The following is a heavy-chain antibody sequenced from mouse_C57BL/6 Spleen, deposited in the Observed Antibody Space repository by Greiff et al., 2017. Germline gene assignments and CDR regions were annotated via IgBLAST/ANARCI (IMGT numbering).Heavy chain of an antibody. CDR3: ARGDDYLYYAMDY. J-gene: IGHJ4*01. Sequence: QVQLQQPGAELVRPGSSVKLSCKASGYTFTSYWLHWVKQRPIQGLEWIGNIDPSDSATYYNPKFKDKATLTIDKSSSTSYMQLSSLTSEDSAVYYCARGDDYLYYAMDYWGQGTSVTVSS. CDR1: GYTFTSYW. D-gene: IGHD2-4*01. V-gene: IGHV1-52*01. CDR2: IDPSDSAT.